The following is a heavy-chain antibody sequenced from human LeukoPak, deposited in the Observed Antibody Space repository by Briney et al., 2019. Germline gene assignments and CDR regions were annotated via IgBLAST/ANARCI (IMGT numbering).Heavy chain of an antibody. V-gene: IGHV4-34*01. D-gene: IGHD3-22*01. CDR2: INHSGST. CDR3: ARERVVTMIVVVPGGFDP. CDR1: GGSFSGYC. Sequence: SETLSLTCAVYGGSFSGYCWSWIRQPPGKGLEWIGEINHSGSTNYNPSLKSRVTISVDTSKNQFSLKLSSVTAADTAVYYCARERVVTMIVVVPGGFDPWGQGTLVTVSS. J-gene: IGHJ5*02.